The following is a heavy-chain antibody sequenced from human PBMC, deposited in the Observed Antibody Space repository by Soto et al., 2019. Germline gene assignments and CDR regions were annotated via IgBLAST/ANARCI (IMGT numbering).Heavy chain of an antibody. CDR3: AKDLARQLAYWLDP. J-gene: IGHJ5*02. Sequence: ASVKVSCKASGFSFTGYYIHWLRQAPGQGLEWMGWINAHSGGTEYAQKFQGRVTLTRDTSIATAYLTLTSLTSDDTALYYCAKDLARQLAYWLDPWGQGTPVTVSS. CDR1: GFSFTGYY. CDR2: INAHSGGT. D-gene: IGHD6-6*01. V-gene: IGHV1-2*02.